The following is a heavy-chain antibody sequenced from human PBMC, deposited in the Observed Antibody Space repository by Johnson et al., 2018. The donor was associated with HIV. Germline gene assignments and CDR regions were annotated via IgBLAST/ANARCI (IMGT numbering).Heavy chain of an antibody. D-gene: IGHD3-22*01. CDR2: INWNGGST. V-gene: IGHV3-20*04. CDR1: GFTFDDYG. Sequence: VQLVESGGGVVQPGRSLRLSCAASGFTFDDYGMSWVRQAPGKGLEWVSGINWNGGSTGYADSVRGRFTISRDNAKNSLYLQVNSLRADDTAVYYCARDEITMIVVAGDAFDIWGQGTMVTVSS. J-gene: IGHJ3*02. CDR3: ARDEITMIVVAGDAFDI.